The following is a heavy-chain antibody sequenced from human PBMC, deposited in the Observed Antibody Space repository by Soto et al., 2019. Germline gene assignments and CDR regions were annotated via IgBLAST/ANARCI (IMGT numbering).Heavy chain of an antibody. D-gene: IGHD3-3*01. CDR1: GGSISTDGYY. CDR2: IYHSGTT. Sequence: SETLSLTCSVSGGSISTDGYYWSWIRQLPGKGLEWIGYIYHSGTTYHNPSLKSRVTISVDTSKNQFSLKLSSVTAADTAVYYCASFSGFWSGYLSGMDVWGQGTTVTVSS. J-gene: IGHJ6*02. CDR3: ASFSGFWSGYLSGMDV. V-gene: IGHV4-30-4*08.